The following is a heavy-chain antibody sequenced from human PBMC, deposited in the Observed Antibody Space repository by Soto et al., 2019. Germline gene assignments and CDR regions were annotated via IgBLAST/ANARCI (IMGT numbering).Heavy chain of an antibody. D-gene: IGHD3-10*01. V-gene: IGHV1-69*02. J-gene: IGHJ5*02. CDR1: GGTFSSYT. CDR2: IIPILGIA. CDR3: ARGPTMGFNWFDP. Sequence: QVQLVQSGAEVQKPGSSVKVSCKASGGTFSSYTISWVRQAPGQGLEWMGRIIPILGIANYAQKFQGRVTITADKSTSTAYMELSSLRSEDTAVYYCARGPTMGFNWFDPWGQGTLVTVSS.